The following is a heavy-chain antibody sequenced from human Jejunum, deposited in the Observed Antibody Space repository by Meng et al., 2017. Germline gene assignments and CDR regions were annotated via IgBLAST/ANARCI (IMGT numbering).Heavy chain of an antibody. V-gene: IGHV3-20*03. D-gene: IGHD3-22*01. J-gene: IGHJ4*02. CDR1: GFKFDDYG. CDR3: ARWYYYDSSGYWPH. Sequence: GESLKIPFVVPGFKFDDYGMTWVRQFPGKGLEWVSGITWDGGSTDHVDSVKGRFTLSRDNAKNTLYLQMNNLRADDTAIYYCARWYYYDSSGYWPHWGQGTLVTVSS. CDR2: ITWDGGST.